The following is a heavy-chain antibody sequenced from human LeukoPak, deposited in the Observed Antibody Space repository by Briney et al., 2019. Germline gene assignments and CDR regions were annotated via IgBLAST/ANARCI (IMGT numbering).Heavy chain of an antibody. CDR3: ARDYQTLTTPGY. CDR2: ISTYNGNT. D-gene: IGHD4-17*01. Sequence: GASVKVPCKASGYTFTTYGISWVRQAPGQGLEWMGWISTYNGNTNYAQKLQGRVTMTTDTSTSTAYMEPRSLRSDDTAVYYCARDYQTLTTPGYWGQGTLVTASS. J-gene: IGHJ1*01. CDR1: GYTFTTYG. V-gene: IGHV1-18*01.